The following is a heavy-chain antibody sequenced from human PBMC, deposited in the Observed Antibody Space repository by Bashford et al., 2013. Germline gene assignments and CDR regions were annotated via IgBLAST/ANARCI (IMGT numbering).Heavy chain of an antibody. J-gene: IGHJ4*02. D-gene: IGHD3-10*01. CDR2: IIPHNGGT. Sequence: ASVKVSCKASGYTFTSHYIHWVRQAPGQGLEWMGLIIPHNGGTSYAGNFQGRVTMTSDTSTSTAYMELSSLRSEDTAVYFCVRERGLGSDTPFDYWGQGTQVTVSS. CDR3: VRERGLGSDTPFDY. CDR1: GYTFTSHY. V-gene: IGHV1-46*01.